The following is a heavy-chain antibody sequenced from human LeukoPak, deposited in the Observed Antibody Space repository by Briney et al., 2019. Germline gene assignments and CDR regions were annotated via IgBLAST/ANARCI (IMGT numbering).Heavy chain of an antibody. J-gene: IGHJ4*02. CDR2: ISSSGSTI. Sequence: GGSLRLSCAASGFTFSDYYMSWIRQAPGKGLEWVSYISSSGSTIYYADSVKGRFTISRDNAKNSLYLQMNSLRAEDTAVYYCARDGPYDSSGYYPEGYWGQGTLVTVSS. D-gene: IGHD3-22*01. V-gene: IGHV3-11*01. CDR3: ARDGPYDSSGYYPEGY. CDR1: GFTFSDYY.